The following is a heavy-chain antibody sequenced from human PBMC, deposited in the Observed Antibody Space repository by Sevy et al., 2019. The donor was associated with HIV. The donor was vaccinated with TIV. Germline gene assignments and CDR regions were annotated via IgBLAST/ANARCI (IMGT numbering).Heavy chain of an antibody. V-gene: IGHV3-73*01. Sequence: GGSLRLSCAASGFTFSGSVIYWVRQPSGKGLEWVGRIRSKADSYATAYAASVKGRFTISRDDSKNTAFLQMNVLKTADTAVYYCATPTMTSLDYFDYWGQGTLVTVSS. D-gene: IGHD2-2*01. J-gene: IGHJ4*02. CDR3: ATPTMTSLDYFDY. CDR2: IRSKADSYAT. CDR1: GFTFSGSV.